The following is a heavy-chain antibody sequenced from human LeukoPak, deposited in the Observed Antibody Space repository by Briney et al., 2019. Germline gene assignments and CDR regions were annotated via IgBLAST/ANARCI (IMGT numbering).Heavy chain of an antibody. J-gene: IGHJ4*02. CDR3: ARDAIGDSYGPDY. CDR2: INPNSGGT. V-gene: IGHV1-2*02. D-gene: IGHD5-18*01. Sequence: ASVKVSCKASGYTFTGYYMHWVRQVPGQGLEWMGWINPNSGGTNYAQKFQGRVTMTRDTSISTAYMELSRLRSDDTAVYYCARDAIGDSYGPDYWGQGTLVTVSS. CDR1: GYTFTGYY.